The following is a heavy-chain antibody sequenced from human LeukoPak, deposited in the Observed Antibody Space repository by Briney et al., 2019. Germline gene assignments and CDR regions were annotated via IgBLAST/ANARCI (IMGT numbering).Heavy chain of an antibody. D-gene: IGHD3-10*01. CDR2: INHRGRT. CDR3: AREGITMVRGVIGLYGMDV. V-gene: IGHV4-34*01. Sequence: ETLSLTCTVSGGTFSGYYWTWIRQPPGKGLEWIGEINHRGRTNYNPSLKSRVTISVDTSRNQFSLKLSSVTAADTAVYYCAREGITMVRGVIGLYGMDVWGQGTTVTVSS. CDR1: GGTFSGYY. J-gene: IGHJ6*02.